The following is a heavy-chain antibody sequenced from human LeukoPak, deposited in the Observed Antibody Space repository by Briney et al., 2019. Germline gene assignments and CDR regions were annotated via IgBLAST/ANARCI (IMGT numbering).Heavy chain of an antibody. CDR3: AREGYSGSYYDY. CDR2: TNRDGSEK. CDR1: GLTLSSYW. D-gene: IGHD1-26*01. V-gene: IGHV3-7*01. J-gene: IGHJ4*02. Sequence: PGGSLRLSCAASGLTLSSYWMSWVRQAPGKGLEWVANTNRDGSEKYYVDSVEGRFTISRDNAKNSLYLQMNSLRAEDTAVYYCAREGYSGSYYDYWGQGTLVTVSS.